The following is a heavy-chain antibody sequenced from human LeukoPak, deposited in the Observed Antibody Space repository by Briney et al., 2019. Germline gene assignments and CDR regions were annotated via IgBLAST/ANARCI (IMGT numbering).Heavy chain of an antibody. CDR1: GYTFTSYY. J-gene: IGHJ4*02. CDR3: ARDGDGYNFGHA. Sequence: ASVTVSCKASGYTFTSYYMHWVRQAPGQGLEWMGIINPSGGSTSYAQKFQGRVTMTRDTSTSAVYMELSSLRSEDTAVYYCARDGDGYNFGHAWGQGTLVTVSS. CDR2: INPSGGST. D-gene: IGHD5-12*01. V-gene: IGHV1-46*01.